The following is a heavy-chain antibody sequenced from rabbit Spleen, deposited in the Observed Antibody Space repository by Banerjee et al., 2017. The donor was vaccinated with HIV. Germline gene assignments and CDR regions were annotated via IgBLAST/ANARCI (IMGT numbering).Heavy chain of an antibody. J-gene: IGHJ4*01. CDR2: IDPLFGTT. Sequence: QEQLMESGGGLVQPGGSLKLSCKASGFDLSSYGVSWVRQAPGKGLEWTGYIDPLFGTTYYANWVNGRFPISSHNAQNTLYLQLNSLTAADTATYFCVRGASSSGYYSLWGPGTLVTVS. V-gene: IGHV1S47*01. CDR1: GFDLSSYG. CDR3: VRGASSSGYYSL. D-gene: IGHD1-1*01.